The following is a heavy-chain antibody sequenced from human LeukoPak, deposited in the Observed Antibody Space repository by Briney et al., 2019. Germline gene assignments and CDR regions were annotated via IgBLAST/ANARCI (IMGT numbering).Heavy chain of an antibody. CDR3: ARLEVAGTSDY. V-gene: IGHV4-59*08. CDR2: IYYTGST. Sequence: SETLSLTCTVSGGSIGTQYWSWIRQPPGKGLEWIGNIYYTGSTNYNPSLKSRVTISVDTSKNQFSLKLSSVTAADTAVYYCARLEVAGTSDYWGQGTLVTVSS. CDR1: GGSIGTQY. J-gene: IGHJ4*02. D-gene: IGHD6-19*01.